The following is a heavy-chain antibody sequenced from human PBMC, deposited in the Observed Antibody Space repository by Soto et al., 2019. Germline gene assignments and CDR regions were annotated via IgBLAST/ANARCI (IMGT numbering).Heavy chain of an antibody. CDR2: ISGSGGST. J-gene: IGHJ4*02. CDR1: GFTFTTYA. Sequence: PGESLKISCAASGFTFTTYAMSWVRQAPGKGLEWVSAISGSGGSTYYADSVKGRFTISRDNSKNTLYLQMNSLRAEDTAVYYCAKDHWGSYSGQGALVTVSS. D-gene: IGHD3-16*01. V-gene: IGHV3-23*01. CDR3: AKDHWGSY.